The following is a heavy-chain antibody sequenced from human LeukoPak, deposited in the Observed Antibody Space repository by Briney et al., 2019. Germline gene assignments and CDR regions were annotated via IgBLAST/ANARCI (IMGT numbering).Heavy chain of an antibody. Sequence: ASVKLSCKASGYTFTSYDINWVRQATGQGLEWMGWMSPNSGNTGYAQKFQGRVTITRNTSISTAYMELSSQRSEDTAVYYCARGPAFLGKEKAVKQLVSIDYWGQGTLVTVSS. CDR3: ARGPAFLGKEKAVKQLVSIDY. D-gene: IGHD6-6*01. J-gene: IGHJ4*02. V-gene: IGHV1-8*03. CDR2: MSPNSGNT. CDR1: GYTFTSYD.